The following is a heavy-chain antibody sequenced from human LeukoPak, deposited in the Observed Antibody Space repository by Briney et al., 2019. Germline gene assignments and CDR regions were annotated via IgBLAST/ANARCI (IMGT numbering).Heavy chain of an antibody. J-gene: IGHJ4*02. CDR3: ARATSSGWPRTDS. D-gene: IGHD6-19*01. V-gene: IGHV3-66*01. Sequence: GGSLRLSCAGSGFTFSSYHMTWVRQAPGKGLEWVSVIYSGGSTYYADSVKGRFTISRDNSRNTLYLQMNSLRAEDTAVYYCARATSSGWPRTDSWGQGTLVTVSS. CDR1: GFTFSSYH. CDR2: IYSGGST.